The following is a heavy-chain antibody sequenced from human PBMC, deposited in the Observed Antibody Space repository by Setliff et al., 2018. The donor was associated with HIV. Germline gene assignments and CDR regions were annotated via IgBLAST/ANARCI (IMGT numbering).Heavy chain of an antibody. J-gene: IGHJ3*02. Sequence: PGGSLRLSCAASGFTFSSYTMNWVRQAPGKGLEWVSYITGSSHIYYADSVKGRFTISRNNAKNSLYLQMNSLRGEDTAVYYCARDAHGGNSPSFDIWGQGTMVTVSS. D-gene: IGHD2-21*01. V-gene: IGHV3-21*04. CDR2: ITGSSHI. CDR3: ARDAHGGNSPSFDI. CDR1: GFTFSSYT.